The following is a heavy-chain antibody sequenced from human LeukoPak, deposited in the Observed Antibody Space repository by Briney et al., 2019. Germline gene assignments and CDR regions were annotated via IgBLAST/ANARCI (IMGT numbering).Heavy chain of an antibody. Sequence: PGGSLRLSCAASGFTFSSYAMHWVRQAPGKGLEWVAVISYDGSNKYYADSVKGRFTISRDNSKNTLYLQMNSLRAEDTAVYYCARDRSSGWPEYFQHWGQGTLVTVSS. CDR2: ISYDGSNK. J-gene: IGHJ1*01. CDR1: GFTFSSYA. V-gene: IGHV3-30-3*01. CDR3: ARDRSSGWPEYFQH. D-gene: IGHD6-19*01.